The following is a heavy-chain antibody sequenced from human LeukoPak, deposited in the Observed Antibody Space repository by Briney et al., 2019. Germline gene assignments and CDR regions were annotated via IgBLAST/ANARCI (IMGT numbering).Heavy chain of an antibody. CDR2: IIPIFGTA. J-gene: IGHJ5*02. Sequence: GSSVKVSCKASGGTFSSYAISWVRQAPGQGLEWMGGIIPIFGTANYAQKFQGRVTMTRDTSTSTVYMELSSLRSEDTAVYYCARGPDRVAPPFDPWGQGTLVTVSS. CDR3: ARGPDRVAPPFDP. CDR1: GGTFSSYA. V-gene: IGHV1-69*05. D-gene: IGHD3-3*01.